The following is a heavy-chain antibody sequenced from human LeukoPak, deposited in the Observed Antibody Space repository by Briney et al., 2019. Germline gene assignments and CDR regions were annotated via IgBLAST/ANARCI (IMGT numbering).Heavy chain of an antibody. Sequence: GGPLRLSCAASGFTFSSNWMHWVRQAPGKGLVWVSRINEDGSTTNYADSVKGRSTIFRDNAKNTLYLQMNSLRAEDTAVYYCARVGYGDYVRSLYLDYWGQGTLVTVSS. D-gene: IGHD4-17*01. CDR3: ARVGYGDYVRSLYLDY. CDR1: GFTFSSNW. V-gene: IGHV3-74*01. CDR2: INEDGSTT. J-gene: IGHJ4*02.